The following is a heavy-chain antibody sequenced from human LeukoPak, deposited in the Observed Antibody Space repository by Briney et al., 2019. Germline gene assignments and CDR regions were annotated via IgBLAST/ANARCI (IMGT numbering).Heavy chain of an antibody. V-gene: IGHV1-2*02. CDR2: INPNSGGT. CDR3: ARGFGRSSFTDY. D-gene: IGHD3-10*01. Sequence: ASVKVSCKASVYTFTGYYMHWVRQAPGQGLEWMGWINPNSGGTNYAQKFQGRVTMTRDTSISTAYMELSRLRSDDTAVYYCARGFGRSSFTDYWGQGTLVTVSS. J-gene: IGHJ4*02. CDR1: VYTFTGYY.